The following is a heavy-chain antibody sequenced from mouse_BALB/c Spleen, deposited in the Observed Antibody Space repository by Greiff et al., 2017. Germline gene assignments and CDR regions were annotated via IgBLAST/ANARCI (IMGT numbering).Heavy chain of an antibody. CDR3: TRDGEGILAY. J-gene: IGHJ3*01. Sequence: EVNLVESGGGLVKSGGSLKLSCAASGFTFSSYTMSWVRQTPEKRLEWVATISSGGSYTYYPDSVKGRFTIYRDNAKNTLYLQMSSLKSEDTAMYDCTRDGEGILAYWGQGTLVTVSA. CDR2: ISSGGSYT. D-gene: IGHD2-14*01. V-gene: IGHV5-6-4*01. CDR1: GFTFSSYT.